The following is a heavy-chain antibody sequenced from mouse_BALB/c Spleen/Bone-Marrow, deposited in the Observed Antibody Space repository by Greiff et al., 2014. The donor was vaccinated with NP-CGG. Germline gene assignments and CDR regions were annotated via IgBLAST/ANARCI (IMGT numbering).Heavy chain of an antibody. Sequence: VQLKQSGPELEKPGASVKISCKASGYSFTDYDMNWVKQNNGKSLEWIGNIDPYYGGITYNQKFKGKATLTVDKSSSTAYMQLKSLTSEDSAVYYCARGLNYCGLDSWGQGTSLPVSS. CDR3: ARGLNYCGLDS. V-gene: IGHV1S135*01. D-gene: IGHD1-1*01. J-gene: IGHJ2*03. CDR1: GYSFTDYD. CDR2: IDPYYGGI.